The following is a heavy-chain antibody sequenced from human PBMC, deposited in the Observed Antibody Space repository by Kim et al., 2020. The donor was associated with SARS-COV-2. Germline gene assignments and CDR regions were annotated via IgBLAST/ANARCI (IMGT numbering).Heavy chain of an antibody. CDR3: ARGGMVRGVIIPENWFDP. CDR1: GGTFSSYA. D-gene: IGHD3-10*01. Sequence: SVKVSCKASGGTFSSYAISWVRQAPGQGLEWMGGIIPIFGTANYAQKFQGRVTITADKSTSTAYMELSSLRSEDTAVYYCARGGMVRGVIIPENWFDPWGQGTLVTVSS. V-gene: IGHV1-69*06. J-gene: IGHJ5*02. CDR2: IIPIFGTA.